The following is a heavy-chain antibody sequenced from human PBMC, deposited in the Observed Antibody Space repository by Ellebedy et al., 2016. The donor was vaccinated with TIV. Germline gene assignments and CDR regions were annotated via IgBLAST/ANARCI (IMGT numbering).Heavy chain of an antibody. Sequence: GGSLRLXXVASGFTFRSHGIYWVRQAPGKGLEWVAVISSDGSSKYYADSVKGRFTISRDNSKNTLYLQMNSLRTDDMAVYYCARGGSSGSSDYWGQGTLVTVSS. D-gene: IGHD3-10*01. CDR3: ARGGSSGSSDY. V-gene: IGHV3-30*03. CDR2: ISSDGSSK. CDR1: GFTFRSHG. J-gene: IGHJ4*02.